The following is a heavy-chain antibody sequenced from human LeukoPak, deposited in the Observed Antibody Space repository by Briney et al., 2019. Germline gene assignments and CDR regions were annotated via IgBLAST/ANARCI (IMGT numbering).Heavy chain of an antibody. CDR3: ARAEGSGSGAYTLDY. V-gene: IGHV4-4*07. CDR2: IYTSGTT. D-gene: IGHD3-10*01. Sequence: KTSGTLSLTCTVSGGSTINYFRSWIRQPAGRGLEWIGHIYTSGTTHYNPSLKNRVTISLDTSKSQFSLQLNSVTAADSAVYYCARAEGSGSGAYTLDYWGQGILVTVSS. CDR1: GGSTINYF. J-gene: IGHJ4*02.